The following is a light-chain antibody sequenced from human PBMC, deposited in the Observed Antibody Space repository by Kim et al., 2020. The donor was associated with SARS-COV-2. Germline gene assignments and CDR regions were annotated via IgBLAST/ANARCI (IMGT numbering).Light chain of an antibody. CDR2: DAS. V-gene: IGKV1-33*01. Sequence: ASVGDRVTITCQASQDVRKYLNWYQEKPGNPPKLLIYDASILETGAPSRFSGSGSGTDFSFTISSLQPEDIATYYCQQYDILPIAFGQGTRLDIK. CDR1: QDVRKY. CDR3: QQYDILPIA. J-gene: IGKJ5*01.